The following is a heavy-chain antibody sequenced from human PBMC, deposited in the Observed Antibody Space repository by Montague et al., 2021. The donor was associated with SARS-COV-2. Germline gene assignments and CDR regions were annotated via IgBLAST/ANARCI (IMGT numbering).Heavy chain of an antibody. D-gene: IGHD3-22*01. CDR1: GGPISSYY. CDR3: ARGRVDTTMILVVFTGAAHYFDS. V-gene: IGHV4-59*12. J-gene: IGHJ4*02. CDR2: IYYTGST. Sequence: SETLSLTCTVSGGPISSYYWTWIRQPPGKGLEWIGYIYYTGSTNYNPSLESRVTISLDTSKNQFSLRLSSVTAADTAVYYCARGRVDTTMILVVFTGAAHYFDSWGQGTLVSVSS.